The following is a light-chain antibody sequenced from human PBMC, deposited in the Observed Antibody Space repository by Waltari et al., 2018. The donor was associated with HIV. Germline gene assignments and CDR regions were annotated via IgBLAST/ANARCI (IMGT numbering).Light chain of an antibody. CDR2: GAS. V-gene: IGKV3-20*01. CDR3: QQYGSSPPS. CDR1: QSVSSSY. Sequence: EIVLTQSPGTLSLSPGERATLPCRASQSVSSSYLAWYQQKPGQAPRLVIYGASSRATGIPDRFSGSGSGTDFTLTISRLEPEDFAVYYCQQYGSSPPSFGQGTKLEIK. J-gene: IGKJ2*03.